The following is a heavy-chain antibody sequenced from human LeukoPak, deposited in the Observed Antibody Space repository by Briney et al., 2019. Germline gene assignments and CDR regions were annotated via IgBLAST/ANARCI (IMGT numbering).Heavy chain of an antibody. D-gene: IGHD3-22*01. CDR2: ISGSGGST. Sequence: PGGSLRLSCAASGFTFSTYAMSWVRQAPGKGLGWVSGISGSGGSTYYADSVKGRFTISRDNSKNTLYLQMNSLRAEDTAVFYCAKVQRVFYDRSGPSYYFDYWGQGTLVTVSS. J-gene: IGHJ4*02. CDR3: AKVQRVFYDRSGPSYYFDY. V-gene: IGHV3-23*01. CDR1: GFTFSTYA.